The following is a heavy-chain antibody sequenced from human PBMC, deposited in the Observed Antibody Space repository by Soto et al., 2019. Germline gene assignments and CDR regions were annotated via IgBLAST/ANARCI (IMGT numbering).Heavy chain of an antibody. D-gene: IGHD3-10*01. CDR2: INHSGST. V-gene: IGHV4-34*01. J-gene: IGHJ1*01. Sequence: SETLSLTCAVYGGSFSGYYWSWIRQPPGKGLEWIGEINHSGSTNYNPSLKSRVTISVDTSKNQFSLKLSSVTAADTAVYYCARRLSYYYGSGSYYVQYLQHWGQGTLVTVSS. CDR3: ARRLSYYYGSGSYYVQYLQH. CDR1: GGSFSGYY.